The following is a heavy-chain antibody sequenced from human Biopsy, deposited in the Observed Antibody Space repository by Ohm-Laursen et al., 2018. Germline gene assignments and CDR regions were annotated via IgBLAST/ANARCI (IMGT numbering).Heavy chain of an antibody. V-gene: IGHV4-59*03. CDR3: AKNSGYSHDY. CDR2: IYYTGKT. J-gene: IGHJ4*01. D-gene: IGHD3-22*01. CDR1: DGSIGGYY. Sequence: SETLSLTCTVSDGSIGGYYWSWIRQAPGKGLEWIGFIYYTGKTKSNPSLKSRLTMSVDTSKNQFSLNLTTVTTADTAVYYCAKNSGYSHDYWGPGILVTVPS.